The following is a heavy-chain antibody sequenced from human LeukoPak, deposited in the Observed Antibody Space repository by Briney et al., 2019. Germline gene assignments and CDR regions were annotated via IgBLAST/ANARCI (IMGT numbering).Heavy chain of an antibody. V-gene: IGHV4-59*08. CDR2: VYYSGDT. CDR3: ARHPFATPFDY. Sequence: NASETLSLTCTVSGDSVSGVYWSWIRQPPGEGLEWIGYVYYSGDTNYNPSLKSRVTMSLDTYKNQVSLRLSSVTAADTAVYHCARHPFATPFDYWGRGTLLTVSS. CDR1: GDSVSGVY. J-gene: IGHJ4*02. D-gene: IGHD2-15*01.